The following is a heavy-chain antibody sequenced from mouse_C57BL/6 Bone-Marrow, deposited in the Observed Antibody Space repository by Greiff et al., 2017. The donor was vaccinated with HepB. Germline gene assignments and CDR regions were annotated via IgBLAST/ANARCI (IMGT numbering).Heavy chain of an antibody. Sequence: VQLQQSGPELVKPGASVKIPCKASGYKFTDYNMDWVKQSHGKSLEWIGDINPNNGGTIYNQKFKGKATLTVDKSSSTAYMELRSLTSEDTAVYYCATPSSSLFWYFDVWGTGTTVTVSS. D-gene: IGHD6-1*01. CDR2: INPNNGGT. V-gene: IGHV1-18*01. CDR3: ATPSSSLFWYFDV. J-gene: IGHJ1*03. CDR1: GYKFTDYN.